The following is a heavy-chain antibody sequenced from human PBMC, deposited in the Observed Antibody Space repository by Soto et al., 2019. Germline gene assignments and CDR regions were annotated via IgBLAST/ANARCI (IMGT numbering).Heavy chain of an antibody. D-gene: IGHD2-15*01. Sequence: EVQLVESGGGLVQPGGSLRLSCVDSGFSFSSYWMHWVRQGPGKGLVWVARINPEGSSTNYADSAEGRFTISRDNARNTLYLQMNSLRAEDTAVYYCARSPGGYDIDWGQGTMVTVSS. V-gene: IGHV3-74*01. CDR3: ARSPGGYDID. CDR1: GFSFSSYW. J-gene: IGHJ3*01. CDR2: INPEGSST.